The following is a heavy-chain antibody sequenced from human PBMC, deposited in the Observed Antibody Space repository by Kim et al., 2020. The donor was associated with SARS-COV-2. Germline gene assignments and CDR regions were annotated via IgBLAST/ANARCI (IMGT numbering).Heavy chain of an antibody. D-gene: IGHD3-10*01. CDR3: ARGSYYYGSGSYYYGMDV. V-gene: IGHV3-11*04. J-gene: IGHJ6*02. Sequence: KGRFSISSDNAKNSLYLKMNSLRAEDTAVYYCARGSYYYGSGSYYYGMDVWGQGTTVTVSS.